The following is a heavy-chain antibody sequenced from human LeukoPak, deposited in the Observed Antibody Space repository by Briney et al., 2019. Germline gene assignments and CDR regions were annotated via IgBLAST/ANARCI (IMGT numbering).Heavy chain of an antibody. CDR3: ARDLPGYYYGSGSYPNWFDP. Sequence: ASVKVSCKASGYTSTSYGISWVRQAPGQGLEWMGWISAYNGNTNYAQKLQGRVTMTTDTSTSTAYMELRSLRSDDTAVYYCARDLPGYYYGSGSYPNWFDPWGQGTLVTVSS. D-gene: IGHD3-10*01. J-gene: IGHJ5*02. CDR1: GYTSTSYG. CDR2: ISAYNGNT. V-gene: IGHV1-18*01.